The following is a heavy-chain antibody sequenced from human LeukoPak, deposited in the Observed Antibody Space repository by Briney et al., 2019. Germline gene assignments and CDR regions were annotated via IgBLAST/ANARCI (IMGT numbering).Heavy chain of an antibody. D-gene: IGHD2-15*01. J-gene: IGHJ3*02. CDR3: ARDLSGYCTSGTCYAFDI. CDR2: IYTDGNT. CDR1: EFSVSSNY. Sequence: GGSLRLSCAASEFSVSSNYMNWVRQAPGRGLEWVSVIYTDGNTYYADSVKGRFTISRDKSKNTMYLQMNSLRAEDTALYYCARDLSGYCTSGTCYAFDIWGQGTMVTVSS. V-gene: IGHV3-53*01.